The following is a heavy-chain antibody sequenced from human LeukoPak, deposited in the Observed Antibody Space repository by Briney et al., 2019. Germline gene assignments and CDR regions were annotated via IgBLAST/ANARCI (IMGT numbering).Heavy chain of an antibody. CDR3: ATEGGLGLGENWFDP. CDR2: IRYDGSNK. CDR1: GFTFSSYG. J-gene: IGHJ5*02. Sequence: GGSLRLSCAASGFTFSSYGMHWVRQAPGKGLEWVAFIRYDGSNKYYADSVKGRFTISRDNSKNTLYLQMNSLRSGDTAVYYCATEGGLGLGENWFDPWGQGTLVTVSS. V-gene: IGHV3-30*02. D-gene: IGHD3/OR15-3a*01.